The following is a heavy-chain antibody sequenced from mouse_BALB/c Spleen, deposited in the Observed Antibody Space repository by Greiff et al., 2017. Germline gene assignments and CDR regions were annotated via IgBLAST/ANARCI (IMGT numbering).Heavy chain of an antibody. CDR1: GYTFTDYV. D-gene: IGHD2-3*01. V-gene: IGHV1-77*01. CDR2: IYPGSGST. Sequence: VQLQQSGPELVKPGASVKMSCKASGYTFTDYVISWVKQRTGQGLEWIGEIYPGSGSTYYNEKFKGKATLTADKSSNTAYMQLSSLTSEDSAVYFCARSGDGYPYYYAMDYWGQGTSVTVSS. CDR3: ARSGDGYPYYYAMDY. J-gene: IGHJ4*01.